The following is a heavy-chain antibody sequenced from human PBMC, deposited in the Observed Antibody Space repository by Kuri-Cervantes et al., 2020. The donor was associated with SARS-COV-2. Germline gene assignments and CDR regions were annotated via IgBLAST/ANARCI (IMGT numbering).Heavy chain of an antibody. Sequence: SVKVSCKSSGGTFGNHAISWVRQAPGQGLEWMGGILPILDAANYAQKFQGRVTITADESTSTAYMELSSLRSEDTAVYYCAREWTDPIEMTTPTHFDYWGQGTRVTVSS. V-gene: IGHV1-69*13. D-gene: IGHD5-24*01. CDR1: GGTFGNHA. CDR3: AREWTDPIEMTTPTHFDY. J-gene: IGHJ4*02. CDR2: ILPILDAA.